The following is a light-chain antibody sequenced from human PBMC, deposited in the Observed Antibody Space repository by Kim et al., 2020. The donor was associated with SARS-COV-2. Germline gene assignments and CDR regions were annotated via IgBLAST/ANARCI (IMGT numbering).Light chain of an antibody. Sequence: GQSITISCTGTSSDVGGYNYVSWYQQHPGKAPKLMIYDVSNRPSGVSNRFSGSKSGNTASLTISGLQAEDEADYFCSSYTRSSAVVFGGGTQLTVL. J-gene: IGLJ2*01. V-gene: IGLV2-14*03. CDR3: SSYTRSSAVV. CDR1: SSDVGGYNY. CDR2: DVS.